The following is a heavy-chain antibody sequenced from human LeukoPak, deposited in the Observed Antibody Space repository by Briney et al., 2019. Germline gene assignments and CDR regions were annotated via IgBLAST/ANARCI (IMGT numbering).Heavy chain of an antibody. V-gene: IGHV4-39*01. CDR1: GGSISSSSYY. CDR3: ARLSIVVVVAAEYYFDY. J-gene: IGHJ4*02. CDR2: IYYSGST. D-gene: IGHD2-15*01. Sequence: SETLSLTCTVSGGSISSSSYYWGWLRQPPGMGLEWIGSIYYSGSTYYNPSLKSRVTISVDTSKNQFSLKLSSVTAADTAVYYCARLSIVVVVAAEYYFDYWGQGTLVTVSS.